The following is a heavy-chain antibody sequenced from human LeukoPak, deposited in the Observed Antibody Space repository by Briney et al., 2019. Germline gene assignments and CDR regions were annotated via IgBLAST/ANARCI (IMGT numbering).Heavy chain of an antibody. CDR2: ISSSSSYI. V-gene: IGHV3-21*01. CDR1: GFTFSSYS. J-gene: IGHJ6*03. D-gene: IGHD1-14*01. CDR3: ARHPDVAWPGYYYYYMDV. Sequence: GGSPRLSCAASGFTFSSYSMNWVRQAPGKGLEWVSSISSSSSYIYYADSVKGRFTISRDNARNSLYLQMNSLRAEDTAVYYCARHPDVAWPGYYYYYMDVWGKGTTVTVSS.